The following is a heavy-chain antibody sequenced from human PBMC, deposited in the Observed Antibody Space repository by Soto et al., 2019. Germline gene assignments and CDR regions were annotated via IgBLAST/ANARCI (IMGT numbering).Heavy chain of an antibody. CDR3: ARSQTTVTTSDY. V-gene: IGHV3-30-3*01. D-gene: IGHD4-4*01. J-gene: IGHJ4*02. CDR2: ISYDGSSK. Sequence: VAVISYDGSSKYYADFVKGRFTISRDNSKNTLYLQMNSLRVEDTAVYYCARSQTTVTTSDYWGQGTLVTVSS.